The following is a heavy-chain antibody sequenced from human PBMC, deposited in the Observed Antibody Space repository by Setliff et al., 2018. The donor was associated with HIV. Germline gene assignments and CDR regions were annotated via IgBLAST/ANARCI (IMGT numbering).Heavy chain of an antibody. D-gene: IGHD6-19*01. J-gene: IGHJ3*02. CDR3: ASDLEVAGPLNSAFNI. V-gene: IGHV7-4-1*02. Sequence: ASVKVSCKASGYTFISHPINWVRQAPGQGLEWMGWINTNTGNPTYAQGFTGRFVFSVDTSVNTAYLQISSLKAEDTAIYYCASDLEVAGPLNSAFNIWGQGTMVTVSS. CDR2: INTNTGNP. CDR1: GYTFISHP.